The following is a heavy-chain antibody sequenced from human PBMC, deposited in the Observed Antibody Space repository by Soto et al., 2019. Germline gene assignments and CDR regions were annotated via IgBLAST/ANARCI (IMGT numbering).Heavy chain of an antibody. Sequence: GASVKVSCKASGYIFSNYEISWVRQAPGKGLEWMGGFDPEDGETIYAQKFQGRVTMTEDTSTDTAYMELSSLRSEDTAVYYCATHWFDPWGQGTLVTVSS. CDR2: FDPEDGET. CDR3: ATHWFDP. J-gene: IGHJ5*02. V-gene: IGHV1-24*01. CDR1: GYIFSNYE.